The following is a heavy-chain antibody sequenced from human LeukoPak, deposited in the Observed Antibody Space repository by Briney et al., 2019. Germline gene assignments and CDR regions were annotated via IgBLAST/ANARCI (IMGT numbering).Heavy chain of an antibody. Sequence: GESLKISCKGSGYTFTSYWIGWVRQMPGTGLEWMGIIYPGDSESKYNPSLQGQVTISADKSISTAYLQWSSLKASDTAIYYCARIEGSTFDYWGQGTLVTVSS. CDR3: ARIEGSTFDY. V-gene: IGHV5-51*01. CDR1: GYTFTSYW. J-gene: IGHJ4*02. CDR2: IYPGDSES.